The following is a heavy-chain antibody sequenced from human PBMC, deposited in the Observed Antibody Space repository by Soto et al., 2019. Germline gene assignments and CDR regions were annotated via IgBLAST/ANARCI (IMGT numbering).Heavy chain of an antibody. J-gene: IGHJ5*02. V-gene: IGHV4-59*01. CDR1: GGSSRSYY. CDR3: ARVLFGRGNWFDP. Sequence: LETLSLTCTVSGGSSRSYYWSWIRQPPGKGLEWIGYIYYSGSTNYNPSLKSRVTISVDTSKNQFSLKLSSVTAADTAVYYCARVLFGRGNWFDPWGQGTLVTVSS. CDR2: IYYSGST. D-gene: IGHD3-3*01.